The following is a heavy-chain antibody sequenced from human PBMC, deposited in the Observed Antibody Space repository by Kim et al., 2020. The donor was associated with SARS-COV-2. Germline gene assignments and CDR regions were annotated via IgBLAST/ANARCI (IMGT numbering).Heavy chain of an antibody. V-gene: IGHV3-48*04. D-gene: IGHD3-10*01. CDR2: ISSSSSTI. CDR3: ARPEYGSGSPFDY. J-gene: IGHJ4*02. CDR1: GFTFSSYS. Sequence: GGSLRLSCAASGFTFSSYSMNWVRQAPGKGLEWVSYISSSSSTIYYADSVKGRFTISRDNAKNSLYLQMNSLRAEDTAVYYCARPEYGSGSPFDYWGQGTLVTVSS.